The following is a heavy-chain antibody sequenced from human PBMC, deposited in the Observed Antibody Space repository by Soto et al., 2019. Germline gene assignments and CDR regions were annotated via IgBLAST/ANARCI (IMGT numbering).Heavy chain of an antibody. V-gene: IGHV1-18*01. J-gene: IGHJ5*02. D-gene: IGHD3-10*01. CDR2: INVYNGNT. CDR3: ARGVGSGSYYNQYNWFDP. Sequence: QVQLVQSGGEVKKPGASVKVSCKASGYTFTNYGISWVRQAPGQGLEWMGWINVYNGNTKYAQKVQGRVTMTTDTCTSTAYRELRSLRSDDTAVYYCARGVGSGSYYNQYNWFDPWGQGSLVIVAS. CDR1: GYTFTNYG.